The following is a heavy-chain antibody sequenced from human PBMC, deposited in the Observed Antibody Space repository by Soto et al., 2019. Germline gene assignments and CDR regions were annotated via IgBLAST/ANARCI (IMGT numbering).Heavy chain of an antibody. J-gene: IGHJ5*02. CDR1: GDSISSSKW. CDR3: ARAWDSSSSINWFDP. CDR2: IYHSGTT. Sequence: QVLLQESGPGLVKPSGTLSLTCAVSGDSISSSKWWNWVRQPPGKGLEWIGEIYHSGTTHYNPSLKCRVTISVDKSKNQFSLKLTSVTAADTAVYYCARAWDSSSSINWFDPWGQGTLVTVSS. D-gene: IGHD6-6*01. V-gene: IGHV4-4*02.